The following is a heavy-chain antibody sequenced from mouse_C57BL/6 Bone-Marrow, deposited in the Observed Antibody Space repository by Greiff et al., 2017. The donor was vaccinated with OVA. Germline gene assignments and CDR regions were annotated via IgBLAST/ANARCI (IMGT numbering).Heavy chain of an antibody. Sequence: VQLQQSGAELAKPGASVKLSCKASGYTFTSYWMHWVKQRPGPGLEWIGYINPSSGYTKYNQKFKDKATLTADKSSSTAYMQLRSLTYEDSAVDYCERLYDYDSDYYAMDDWGQGTSVTVSS. D-gene: IGHD2-4*01. CDR2: INPSSGYT. J-gene: IGHJ4*01. CDR1: GYTFTSYW. V-gene: IGHV1-7*01. CDR3: ERLYDYDSDYYAMDD.